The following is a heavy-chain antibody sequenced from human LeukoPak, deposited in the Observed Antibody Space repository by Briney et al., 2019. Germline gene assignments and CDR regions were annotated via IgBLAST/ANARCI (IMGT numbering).Heavy chain of an antibody. D-gene: IGHD3-10*01. J-gene: IGHJ4*02. CDR1: GGSISSSSYF. Sequence: PSETLSLTCNVSGGSISSSSYFWVWIRQPPGKGLEWIGSFYYSGNTHYNMSLKSRVSISVDTSTNQFSLKVNSVTAADTALYFCARDPRYYYGSGSPFDYWGQGILVTVSS. CDR3: ARDPRYYYGSGSPFDY. V-gene: IGHV4-39*07. CDR2: FYYSGNT.